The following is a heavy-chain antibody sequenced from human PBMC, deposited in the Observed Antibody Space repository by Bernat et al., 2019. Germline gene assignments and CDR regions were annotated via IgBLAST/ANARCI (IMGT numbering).Heavy chain of an antibody. D-gene: IGHD5-18*01. CDR2: IWYDESNK. V-gene: IGHV3-33*01. J-gene: IGHJ4*02. Sequence: QVQLVESGGGVVQPGRSLRLSCAASGFTFSSYGMHWVRQAPGKGLEWVAVIWYDESNKYDADSVKGRFTISRENSKSTLYMQMNSLRAEDTAVYYCARIRGYSYGQIDYWGQGTLVTVSS. CDR3: ARIRGYSYGQIDY. CDR1: GFTFSSYG.